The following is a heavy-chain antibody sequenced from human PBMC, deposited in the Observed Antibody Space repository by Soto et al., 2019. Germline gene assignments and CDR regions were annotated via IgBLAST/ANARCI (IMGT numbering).Heavy chain of an antibody. V-gene: IGHV1-69*18. D-gene: IGHD3-16*01. Sequence: QVQLVQSGAELKKPGSSVKVSCSASGVTFSSYAFTWVRQAPGQGLEWMGNIIPVFRTSNYAQGFQGRLTISADEFTNTIYMELSSLRSEDTAVYFCAKDGSWDGGGGESWGQGTLVIVSS. J-gene: IGHJ4*02. CDR1: GVTFSSYA. CDR2: IIPVFRTS. CDR3: AKDGSWDGGGGES.